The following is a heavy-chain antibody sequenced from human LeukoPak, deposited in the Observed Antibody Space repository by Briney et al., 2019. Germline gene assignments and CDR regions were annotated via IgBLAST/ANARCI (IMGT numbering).Heavy chain of an antibody. CDR2: ISYDGSNK. Sequence: GGSLRLSCAASGFTFSSYGMHWVRQAPGKGLEWVAVISYDGSNKYYADSVKGRFTISRDNSKNTLYLQMNSLRAEDTAVYYCARDSRYYDILAGYDISFDYWGQGTLVTVSS. CDR1: GFTFSSYG. D-gene: IGHD3-9*01. J-gene: IGHJ4*02. CDR3: ARDSRYYDILAGYDISFDY. V-gene: IGHV3-30*03.